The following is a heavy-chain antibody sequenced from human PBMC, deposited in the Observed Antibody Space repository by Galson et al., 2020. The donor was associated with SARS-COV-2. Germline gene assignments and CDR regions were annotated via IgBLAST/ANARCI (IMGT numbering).Heavy chain of an antibody. V-gene: IGHV3-21*01. J-gene: IGHJ4*02. D-gene: IGHD5-18*01. Sequence: GGSLRLSCAASGFTFSSYSMNWVRQAPGKGLEWVSSISSSSSYIYYADSVKGRFTISRDNAKNSLYLQMNSLRAEDTAVYYCARDLSLSVATATYYFDYWGQGTLVTVSS. CDR2: ISSSSSYI. CDR1: GFTFSSYS. CDR3: ARDLSLSVATATYYFDY.